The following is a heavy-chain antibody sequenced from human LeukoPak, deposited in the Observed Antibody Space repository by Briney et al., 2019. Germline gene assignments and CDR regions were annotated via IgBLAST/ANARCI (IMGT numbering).Heavy chain of an antibody. CDR3: ARGPEGYSYGYQFDY. V-gene: IGHV4-59*01. J-gene: IGHJ4*02. Sequence: SSETLSLTCTVSGGSISSYYWSWIRQPPGKGLEWIGYIYYNGSTNYNPSLKSRVTISVDTSKNQFSLKLSSVTAADTAVYYCARGPEGYSYGYQFDYWGQGTLVTVSS. CDR1: GGSISSYY. D-gene: IGHD5-18*01. CDR2: IYYNGST.